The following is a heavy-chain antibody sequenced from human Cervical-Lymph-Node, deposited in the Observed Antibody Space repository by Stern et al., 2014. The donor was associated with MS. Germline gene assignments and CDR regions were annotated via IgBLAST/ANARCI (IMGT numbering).Heavy chain of an antibody. Sequence: QVQLVQSGAELKKPGSSVKVSCKASGGSFSSGTISWVRQAPGQGLEWMGGIIPIFGTANYAQKFQGRVTITADESTSTVYMDLRSLTSEDTALYFCASLNSYYYDSSGHYGRLDSWGQGTLVTVSS. J-gene: IGHJ4*02. CDR3: ASLNSYYYDSSGHYGRLDS. D-gene: IGHD3-22*01. CDR2: IIPIFGTA. V-gene: IGHV1-69*01. CDR1: GGSFSSGT.